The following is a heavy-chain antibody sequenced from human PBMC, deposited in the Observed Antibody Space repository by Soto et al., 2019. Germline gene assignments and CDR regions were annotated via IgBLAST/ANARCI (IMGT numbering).Heavy chain of an antibody. CDR3: ARGGVSTRTFDY. J-gene: IGHJ4*02. D-gene: IGHD1-1*01. CDR2: IYPSDSDT. Sequence: RESLKISCKCSGYNFAGYWIAWVRQMPGKGLELMGIIYPSDSDTRYRPSFQGQVTISADESISSAYLQWSSLRASDTAMYYCARGGVSTRTFDYWGQGTPVTVS. V-gene: IGHV5-51*01. CDR1: GYNFAGYW.